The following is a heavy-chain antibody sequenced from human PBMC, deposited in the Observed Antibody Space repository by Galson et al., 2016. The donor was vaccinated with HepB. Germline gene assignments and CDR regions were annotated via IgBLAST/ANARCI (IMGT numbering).Heavy chain of an antibody. J-gene: IGHJ6*02. CDR2: IAGTAGST. V-gene: IGHV3-23*01. CDR1: GSTFTSYV. D-gene: IGHD3-16*01. CDR3: ATGGAGRPGHYYDAIDV. Sequence: SLRLSCAASGSTFTSYVMRWVRQAPGRGLEWASSIAGTAGSTYYADSVKGRFAISRDTSKNTLYLQMSSLRAEDTAVYYCATGGAGRPGHYYDAIDVWGQGTTVTVSS.